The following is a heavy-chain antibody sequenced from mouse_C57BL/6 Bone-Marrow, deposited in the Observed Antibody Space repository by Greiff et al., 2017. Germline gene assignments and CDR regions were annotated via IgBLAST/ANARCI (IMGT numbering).Heavy chain of an antibody. CDR1: GYTFTSYG. Sequence: QVQLQQSGAELARPGASVKLSCKASGYTFTSYGISWVKQRTGQGLGWIGEIYPRSGKTYYNEKFKGKATLTADKSSSTAYMELRSLTSEDSAVYFCAGLLRFYWYFDVWGTGTTVTVSS. V-gene: IGHV1-81*01. CDR3: AGLLRFYWYFDV. CDR2: IYPRSGKT. J-gene: IGHJ1*03. D-gene: IGHD2-3*01.